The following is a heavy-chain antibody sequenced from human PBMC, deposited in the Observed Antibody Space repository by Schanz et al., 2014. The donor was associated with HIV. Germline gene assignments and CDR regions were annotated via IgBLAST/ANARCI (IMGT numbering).Heavy chain of an antibody. D-gene: IGHD6-19*01. CDR3: ARAPYRSGWYGVDY. CDR2: FNVMLSKI. Sequence: QVPLVQSGAEVKKTGSSVKVSCKASGGTFRSNAITWVRQAPGQGLEWIGHFNVMLSKINSAQKFQGRATITADESTSTAYMELSSLRSEDTAVYYCARAPYRSGWYGVDYWGQGTLVTVSS. V-gene: IGHV1-69*01. J-gene: IGHJ4*02. CDR1: GGTFRSNA.